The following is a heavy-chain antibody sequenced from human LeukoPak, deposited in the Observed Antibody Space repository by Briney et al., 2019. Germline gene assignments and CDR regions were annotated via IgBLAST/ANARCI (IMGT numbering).Heavy chain of an antibody. CDR2: ISSGRPTI. V-gene: IGHV3-48*04. CDR1: GFPFSSYG. D-gene: IGHD6-6*01. Sequence: PGGSLRLSCAASGFPFSSYGMNWVRQAPGTGLQWVSYISSGRPTINYADSVRGRFTVSKDNAKRSLYLQMNNLRVEDTAVYYCARGGAARPDYWGQGTLVTVSS. J-gene: IGHJ4*02. CDR3: ARGGAARPDY.